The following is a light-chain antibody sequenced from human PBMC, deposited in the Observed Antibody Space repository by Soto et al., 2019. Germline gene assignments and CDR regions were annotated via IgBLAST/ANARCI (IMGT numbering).Light chain of an antibody. CDR3: QQADSFPQLT. V-gene: IGKV1D-12*01. J-gene: IGKJ4*01. CDR1: QAISSW. Sequence: DIQMTQSPSSVSASVGDRVTITCRASQAISSWLAWYQQKPGKAPKLLIYAASTLESGVPSRFSGSGSGTDFTLTINSLQPEDFATYYCQQADSFPQLTFGGGTKVEIK. CDR2: AAS.